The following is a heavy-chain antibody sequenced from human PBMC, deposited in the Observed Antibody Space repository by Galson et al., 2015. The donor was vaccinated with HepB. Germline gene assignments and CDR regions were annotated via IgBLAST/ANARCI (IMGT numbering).Heavy chain of an antibody. CDR1: GYTFTSYY. V-gene: IGHV1-46*01. J-gene: IGHJ4*02. CDR2: INRYDGDT. CDR3: ARGKHPWFRSSDLDY. D-gene: IGHD6-25*01. Sequence: SVKVSCKASGYTFTSYYMHWLRQTPGQGLEWMGRINRYDGDTNYAQKLQGRVTMTRDTSTSTVYMELSSLRSDDTAIYSWARGKHPWFRSSDLDYWGQGTLVTVSS.